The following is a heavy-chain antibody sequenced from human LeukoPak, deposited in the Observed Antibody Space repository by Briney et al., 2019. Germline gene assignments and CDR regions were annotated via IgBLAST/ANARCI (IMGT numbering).Heavy chain of an antibody. Sequence: GGSLRLSCAASGFTFSSYAMHWVRQAPGKGLEWVAVISYDGSNKYYADSVKGRFTISRDNSKNTLYLQMNSLRAEDTAVYYCARDPSYGGNSALGFDYWGQGTLVTVSS. CDR3: ARDPSYGGNSALGFDY. V-gene: IGHV3-30-3*01. CDR1: GFTFSSYA. CDR2: ISYDGSNK. J-gene: IGHJ4*02. D-gene: IGHD4-23*01.